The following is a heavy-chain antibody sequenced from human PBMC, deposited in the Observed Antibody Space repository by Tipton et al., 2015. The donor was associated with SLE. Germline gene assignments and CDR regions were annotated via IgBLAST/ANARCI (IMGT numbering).Heavy chain of an antibody. CDR1: GITFSDYH. D-gene: IGHD2-15*01. Sequence: SLRLSCAASGITFSDYHMNWIRQAPGKGLEWVAVIWYDGSNKYYADSVKGRFTISRDNSKNTLYLQMNSLRAEDTAVYYCARDFALVTLDYWGQGTLVTVSS. CDR2: IWYDGSNK. V-gene: IGHV3-33*08. J-gene: IGHJ4*02. CDR3: ARDFALVTLDY.